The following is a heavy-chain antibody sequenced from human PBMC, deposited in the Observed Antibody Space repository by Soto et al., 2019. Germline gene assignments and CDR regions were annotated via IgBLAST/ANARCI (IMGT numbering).Heavy chain of an antibody. Sequence: QVQLVQSGDEVRKPGSSVKVSCKASGYIFVNYGIAWVRQAPGQGLEWMGWISTYSGKTHYASKVQGRLTMTTDTSTSTAYMDLGSLTSDDTAVYYSAMVYYYVTPTPPDVWGQGTTFTVCS. CDR3: AMVYYYVTPTPPDV. V-gene: IGHV1-18*01. J-gene: IGHJ6*02. D-gene: IGHD3-16*01. CDR1: GYIFVNYG. CDR2: ISTYSGKT.